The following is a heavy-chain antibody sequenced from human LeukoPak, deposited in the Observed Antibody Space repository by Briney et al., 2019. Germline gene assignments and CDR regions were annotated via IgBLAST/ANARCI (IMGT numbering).Heavy chain of an antibody. J-gene: IGHJ4*02. CDR2: IGGSGGST. D-gene: IGHD6-13*01. CDR3: AVSRNKYSSSCLTY. Sequence: PGGSLRLSCAASGFTFSSYAMSWVRQAPGKGLEWVSAIGGSGGSTYYTDSVKGRFTISRDNSKNTLYLQMNSLRAEDTAVYYCAVSRNKYSSSCLTYWGQGTLVTVSS. V-gene: IGHV3-23*01. CDR1: GFTFSSYA.